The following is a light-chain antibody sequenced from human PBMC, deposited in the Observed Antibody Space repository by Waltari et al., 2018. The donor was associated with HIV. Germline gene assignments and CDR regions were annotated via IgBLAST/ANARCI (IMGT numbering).Light chain of an antibody. CDR3: QQSYSTPGT. CDR2: AAS. Sequence: DIEMHQSPSSLSASVGDRVTITSRSSKSISSYLNWYQQKPGKAPKLLIYAASSLQSGVPSRFIGSGSGTDFTLTISSLQPEDFATYYCQQSYSTPGTFGQWTKLEIK. J-gene: IGKJ2*01. CDR1: KSISSY. V-gene: IGKV1-39*01.